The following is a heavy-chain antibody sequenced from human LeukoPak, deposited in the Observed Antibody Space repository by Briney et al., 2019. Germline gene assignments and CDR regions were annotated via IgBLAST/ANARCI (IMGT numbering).Heavy chain of an antibody. CDR2: INPSGGST. J-gene: IGHJ4*02. V-gene: IGHV1-46*01. CDR1: GYTFTSYY. CDR3: AREGEAVAATFDY. D-gene: IGHD6-19*01. Sequence: ASVTVSFKASGYTFTSYYMHWVRQAPGQGLEWMGIINPSGGSTSYAQKFQGRVTMTRDTSTSTVYMELSSLRSEDTAVYYCAREGEAVAATFDYWGQGTLVTVSS.